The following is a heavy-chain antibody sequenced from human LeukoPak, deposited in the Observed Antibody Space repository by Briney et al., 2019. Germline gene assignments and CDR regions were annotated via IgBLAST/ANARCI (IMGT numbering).Heavy chain of an antibody. D-gene: IGHD4-11*01. Sequence: PSETLSLTCTVSGDSISSYYWGWIRQPPGKGLEWIGYIYYSGSTNYNPSLKSRVTISLDTSKNQFSLKLTSVTAADTAVYYCASLTTASAFDIWGQGTMVTVSS. CDR3: ASLTTASAFDI. CDR1: GDSISSYY. V-gene: IGHV4-59*08. J-gene: IGHJ3*02. CDR2: IYYSGST.